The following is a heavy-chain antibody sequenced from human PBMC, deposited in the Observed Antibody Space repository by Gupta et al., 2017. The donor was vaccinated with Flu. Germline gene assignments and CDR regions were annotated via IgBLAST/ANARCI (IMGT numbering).Heavy chain of an antibody. D-gene: IGHD3-16*02. CDR3: AKGRLGYTYYFDY. Sequence: VRQAPGKGLAWVSAISGSGGSTYYADSVKGRFTTSRDNSKNTLYLQMNSLRAEDTAVYYCAKGRLGYTYYFDYWGQGTLVTVSS. CDR2: ISGSGGST. V-gene: IGHV3-23*01. J-gene: IGHJ4*02.